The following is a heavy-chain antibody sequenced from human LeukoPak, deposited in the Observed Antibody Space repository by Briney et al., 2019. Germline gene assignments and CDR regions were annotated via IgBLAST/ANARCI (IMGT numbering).Heavy chain of an antibody. D-gene: IGHD3-10*01. CDR1: GGSIRSYY. J-gene: IGHJ6*03. Sequence: SETLSLTCTVSGGSIRSYYWSWIRQPAGKGLEWIGRMHTSGSTNYNPSLKSRVTMSVDTSKNQFSLKLSSVTAADTAVYYCAGGYYYASGSYSYMDVWGKGTTVTISS. CDR3: AGGYYYASGSYSYMDV. CDR2: MHTSGST. V-gene: IGHV4-4*07.